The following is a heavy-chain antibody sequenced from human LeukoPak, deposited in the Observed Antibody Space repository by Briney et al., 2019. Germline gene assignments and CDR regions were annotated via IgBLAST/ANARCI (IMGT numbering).Heavy chain of an antibody. D-gene: IGHD3-3*01. J-gene: IGHJ6*03. Sequence: ASVKVSCKASGYTFTSYYMHWVRQAPGQGLEWMGIINPSGGSTSYAQKFQGRVTMTRDTSTSTVYMELSSLRSEDTAVYYCARDPSAYDLAASGHYYYYMDVWGKGTAVTVSS. CDR1: GYTFTSYY. CDR2: INPSGGST. V-gene: IGHV1-46*01. CDR3: ARDPSAYDLAASGHYYYYMDV.